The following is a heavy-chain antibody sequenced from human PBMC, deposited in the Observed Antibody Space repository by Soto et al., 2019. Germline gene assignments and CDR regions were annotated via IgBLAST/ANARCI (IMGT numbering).Heavy chain of an antibody. CDR3: AKDLGVGDSYGPFDY. CDR1: GFTFSSYA. J-gene: IGHJ4*02. Sequence: HPGGSLRLSCAASGFTFSSYAMSWVRQAPGKGLEWVSAISGSGGSTYYADSVKGRFTISRDNSKNTLYLQMNSLRAEDTAVYYCAKDLGVGDSYGPFDYWGQGTLVTVSS. D-gene: IGHD5-18*01. CDR2: ISGSGGST. V-gene: IGHV3-23*01.